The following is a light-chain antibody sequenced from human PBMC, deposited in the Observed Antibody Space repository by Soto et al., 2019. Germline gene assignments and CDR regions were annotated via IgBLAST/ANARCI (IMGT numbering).Light chain of an antibody. J-gene: IGLJ1*01. Sequence: QSALTQPASVSGSPGQSITISCTGTSSDVGGYNLVSWYQQHPGKVPKLMIFEVSKRPSGVSNRFSGSKSGDTASLTISGLQAEDEADYYCCSYAGSSTFYVFGTGTKLTVL. CDR2: EVS. CDR3: CSYAGSSTFYV. CDR1: SSDVGGYNL. V-gene: IGLV2-23*02.